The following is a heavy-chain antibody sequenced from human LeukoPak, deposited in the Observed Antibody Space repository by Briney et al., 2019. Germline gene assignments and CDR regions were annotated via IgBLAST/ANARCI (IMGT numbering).Heavy chain of an antibody. CDR3: ARVQWLATGYYFDY. D-gene: IGHD6-19*01. V-gene: IGHV3-21*01. J-gene: IGHJ4*02. CDR2: ISSSSSYI. CDR1: GFTFSSYT. Sequence: GGSLRLSCAASGFTFSSYTMNWVRQAPGKGLEWVSSISSSSSYIYYADSVRGRFTISRDNAKNSLYLQMNSLRADDTAVYYCARVQWLATGYYFDYWGQGTLVTVSS.